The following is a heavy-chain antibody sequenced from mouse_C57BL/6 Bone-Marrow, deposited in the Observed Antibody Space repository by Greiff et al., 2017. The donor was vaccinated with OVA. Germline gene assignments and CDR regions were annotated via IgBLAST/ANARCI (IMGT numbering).Heavy chain of an antibody. J-gene: IGHJ1*03. CDR3: ARKSYYSKRYFDV. CDR1: GYTFTSYW. D-gene: IGHD2-5*01. V-gene: IGHV1-64*01. Sequence: QVQLQQPGAELVKPGASVKLSCKASGYTFTSYWMHWVKQRPGQGLEWIGMIHPNSGSTNYNEKFKSKATLTVDKSSSTAYMQLSSLTSEDSAVYCCARKSYYSKRYFDVWGTGTTVTVSS. CDR2: IHPNSGST.